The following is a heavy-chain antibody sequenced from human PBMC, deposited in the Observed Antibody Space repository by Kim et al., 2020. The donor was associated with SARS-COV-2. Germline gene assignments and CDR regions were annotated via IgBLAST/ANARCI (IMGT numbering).Heavy chain of an antibody. V-gene: IGHV5-51*01. Sequence: PAFQGQVTISADKSISTAYLQWSSLKASDTAMYYCARPVEMATIDAFDIWGQGTMVTVSS. J-gene: IGHJ3*02. D-gene: IGHD5-12*01. CDR3: ARPVEMATIDAFDI.